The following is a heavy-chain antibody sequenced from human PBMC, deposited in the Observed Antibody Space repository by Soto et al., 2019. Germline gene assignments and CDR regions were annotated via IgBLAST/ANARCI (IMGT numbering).Heavy chain of an antibody. V-gene: IGHV3-66*01. Sequence: EVQLVESGGGLVQPGGSLRLSCAASGFTVSSNSMNWVRQAPGKGLEWVSIIYGAASTYYAASVKGRFTISRDNSKNTLYLQMNSLRAEDTAVYYCARDGPSRSRYYFDYWGQGTLVTVSS. D-gene: IGHD6-13*01. CDR3: ARDGPSRSRYYFDY. CDR1: GFTVSSNS. J-gene: IGHJ4*02. CDR2: IYGAAST.